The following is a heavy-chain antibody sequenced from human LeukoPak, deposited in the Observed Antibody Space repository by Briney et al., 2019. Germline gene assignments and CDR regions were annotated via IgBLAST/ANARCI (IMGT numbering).Heavy chain of an antibody. CDR2: ITSSSTYI. J-gene: IGHJ6*03. V-gene: IGHV3-21*01. Sequence: GGSLRLSCAASGFTFSSYNMNWVRQAPGKGLEWVSSITSSSTYIYYADSVKGRFTISRDNARTSLYLQMNSLRVEDTAVYYCARDPYSGNYGDYYYYYMDVWGKGTTVTISS. CDR1: GFTFSSYN. CDR3: ARDPYSGNYGDYYYYYMDV. D-gene: IGHD1-26*01.